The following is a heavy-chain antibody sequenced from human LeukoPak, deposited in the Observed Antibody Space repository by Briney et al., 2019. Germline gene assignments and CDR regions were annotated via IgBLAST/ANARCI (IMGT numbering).Heavy chain of an antibody. CDR2: ISSSSSTI. V-gene: IGHV3-48*01. D-gene: IGHD6-6*01. CDR3: AREDSSSLWGY. Sequence: PGGSLRLSCAASGFTFSSYSMNWVRQAPGKGLEWVSYISSSSSTIYYADSVKGRFTISRDNAKNSLYLQMNSLRAEDTAVYYCAREDSSSLWGYWGQGTLVTVSS. J-gene: IGHJ4*02. CDR1: GFTFSSYS.